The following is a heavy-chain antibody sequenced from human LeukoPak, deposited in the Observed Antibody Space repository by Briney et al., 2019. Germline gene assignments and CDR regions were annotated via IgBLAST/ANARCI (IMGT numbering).Heavy chain of an antibody. J-gene: IGHJ4*02. Sequence: GGSLILSCAVSGFNVSGYWMTWVRRAPGKGLEWVANIKQDGSEKNYVDSVKGRFTISRDNAENSLFLQMNSLRVEDTAVYYCAREWQGGIAAAGTRIEGDYWGQGTLVAVSS. V-gene: IGHV3-7*01. CDR1: GFNVSGYW. D-gene: IGHD6-13*01. CDR2: IKQDGSEK. CDR3: AREWQGGIAAAGTRIEGDY.